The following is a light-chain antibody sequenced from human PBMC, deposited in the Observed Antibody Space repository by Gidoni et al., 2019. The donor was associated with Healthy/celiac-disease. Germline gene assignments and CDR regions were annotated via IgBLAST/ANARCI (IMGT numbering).Light chain of an antibody. CDR2: GAS. Sequence: EIVMTQSPAHLPVSPVERATLSCRASQSVSRNLAWYHQKPGHAPRLLIYGASTRATGIPASLSGSGSGTEFTLTISSLQSEDFAVYYCQQYNNWPLTFXGXTKVEIK. J-gene: IGKJ4*01. V-gene: IGKV3-15*01. CDR3: QQYNNWPLT. CDR1: QSVSRN.